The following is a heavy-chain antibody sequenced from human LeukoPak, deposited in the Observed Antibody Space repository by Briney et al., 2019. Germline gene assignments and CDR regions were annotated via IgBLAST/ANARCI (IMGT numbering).Heavy chain of an antibody. CDR3: ARDRRYCSSTSCYQGNWFDP. CDR2: ISSSSSYI. D-gene: IGHD2-2*01. Sequence: GGSLRLSCAASGFTFSSYSMNWVRQAPGKGLEWVSSISSSSSYIYYADSVKGRFTISRDNAKNSLYLQMNSLRAEDTAVYYCARDRRYCSSTSCYQGNWFDPWGQGTLVTVSS. J-gene: IGHJ5*02. V-gene: IGHV3-21*01. CDR1: GFTFSSYS.